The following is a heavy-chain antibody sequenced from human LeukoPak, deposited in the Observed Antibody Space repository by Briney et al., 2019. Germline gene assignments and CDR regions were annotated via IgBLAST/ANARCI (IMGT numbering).Heavy chain of an antibody. J-gene: IGHJ4*02. CDR1: GCSFTSYW. D-gene: IGHD4-17*01. CDR2: IYPGDSAT. CDR3: ARHDYGDAPSIDY. Sequence: GESLKSSCKGSGCSFTSYWIVWVRQMPGKGLVGMGIIYPGDSATRYSPSFQGQVTISADKSISTAYLQWSSLKASDTAMYYCARHDYGDAPSIDYWGQGTLVTVSS. V-gene: IGHV5-51*01.